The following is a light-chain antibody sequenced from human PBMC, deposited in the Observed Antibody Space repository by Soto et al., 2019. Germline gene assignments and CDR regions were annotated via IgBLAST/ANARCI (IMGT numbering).Light chain of an antibody. CDR2: NAF. CDR3: QQYNNWPPLT. J-gene: IGKJ2*01. Sequence: EIVMTQSPATLSASPGERATLSCRASQSVTTNLAWYQKKPGQAPRLLIYNAFTRATGIAARFSGSGSGTDFTLTISSLQSEDFAVYYCQQYNNWPPLTFGEGTKLEIK. CDR1: QSVTTN. V-gene: IGKV3-15*01.